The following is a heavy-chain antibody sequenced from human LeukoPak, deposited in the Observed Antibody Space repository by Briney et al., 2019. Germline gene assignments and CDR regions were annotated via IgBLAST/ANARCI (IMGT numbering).Heavy chain of an antibody. CDR2: ISWDGGST. D-gene: IGHD2/OR15-2a*01. J-gene: IGHJ3*02. Sequence: GGSLRLSCAASGFTFDDYAMHWVRQAPGKGLEWVSLISWDGGSTYYADSVKGRFTISRDNSKNTLYLQMNSLRAEDTAVYYCARFEYDAFDIWGQGTMVTVSS. CDR1: GFTFDDYA. CDR3: ARFEYDAFDI. V-gene: IGHV3-43D*03.